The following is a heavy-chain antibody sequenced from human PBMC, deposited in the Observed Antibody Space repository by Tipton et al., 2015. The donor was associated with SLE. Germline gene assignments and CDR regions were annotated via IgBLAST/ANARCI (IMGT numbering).Heavy chain of an antibody. CDR2: GYLGEGYHSGRT. Sequence: TLSLTCAVYGGSFSGYYWSWIRQPPGKGLEWIGEGYLGEGYHSGRTNCNPSLKSRVTMSVDKAKNQLSLKLNSVTAADTAIYYCARRPEPGSHDFWTGRRQAFGLDVWGQGMSVIVSS. V-gene: IGHV4-34*10. CDR3: ARRPEPGSHDFWTGRRQAFGLDV. D-gene: IGHD3/OR15-3a*01. CDR1: GGSFSGYY. J-gene: IGHJ6*02.